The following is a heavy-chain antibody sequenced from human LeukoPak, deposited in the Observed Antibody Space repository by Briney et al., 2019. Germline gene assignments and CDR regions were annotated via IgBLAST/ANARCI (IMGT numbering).Heavy chain of an antibody. CDR3: STSSRYGDLNWFDP. CDR1: GLTFSGSA. CDR2: IRSKANSYAT. D-gene: IGHD4-17*01. J-gene: IGHJ5*02. V-gene: IGHV3-73*01. Sequence: GGSLRLSCAASGLTFSGSAMHWVRQASGKGLEWVGRIRSKANSYATAYAASVKGRFTISRDDSKNTAYLQMNSLKAEDTAVYYCSTSSRYGDLNWFDPWGQGTLVTVSS.